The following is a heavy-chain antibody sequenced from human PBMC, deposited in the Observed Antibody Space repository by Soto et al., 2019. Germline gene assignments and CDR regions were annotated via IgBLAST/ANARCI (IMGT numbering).Heavy chain of an antibody. D-gene: IGHD3-16*01. Sequence: EASVKVSCKASGYTFTSYAISWVRQAPGQGLEWMGWISAYSGNANYAQKFQGRVTMTTDTSTNTAYMELGSLRSGDTAVYYCARKNDYGRFDYWGQGTLVTVSS. J-gene: IGHJ4*02. CDR3: ARKNDYGRFDY. CDR1: GYTFTSYA. V-gene: IGHV1-18*01. CDR2: ISAYSGNA.